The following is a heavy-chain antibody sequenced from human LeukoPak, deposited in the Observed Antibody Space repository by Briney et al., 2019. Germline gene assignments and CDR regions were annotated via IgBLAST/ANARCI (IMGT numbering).Heavy chain of an antibody. CDR2: ISSSSSTI. CDR3: ARDTPHYDILTGYFGY. V-gene: IGHV3-48*04. Sequence: PGGSLRLSCAASGFTFSSYSMNWVRQAPGKGLEWVSYISSSSSTIYYADSVKGRFTISRDNAKNSLYLQMNSLRAEDTAVYYCARDTPHYDILTGYFGYWGQGTLVTVSS. CDR1: GFTFSSYS. J-gene: IGHJ4*02. D-gene: IGHD3-9*01.